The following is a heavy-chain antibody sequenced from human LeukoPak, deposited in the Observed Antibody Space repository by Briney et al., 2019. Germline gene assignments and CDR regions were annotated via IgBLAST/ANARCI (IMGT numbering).Heavy chain of an antibody. V-gene: IGHV3-48*01. CDR3: ARGVVTAMDYYYYGMDV. CDR2: ISTSSSTI. D-gene: IGHD2-21*02. Sequence: GGSLRLSCAASGFTFSSYCMIWVRQAPGKGLEWVSYISTSSSTIYYADSVKGRFTISRDNTKNSLYLQMNSLRSEDTAVYYCARGVVTAMDYYYYGMDVWGQGTTVTVSS. CDR1: GFTFSSYC. J-gene: IGHJ6*02.